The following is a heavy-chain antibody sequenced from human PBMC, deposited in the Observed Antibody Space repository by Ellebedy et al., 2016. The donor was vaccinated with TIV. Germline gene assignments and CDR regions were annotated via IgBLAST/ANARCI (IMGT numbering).Heavy chain of an antibody. D-gene: IGHD3-16*01. Sequence: SETLSLTCTVSGGSLSSYYWSWIRQPPGGGLEWLGYIFYTGSTNYNPSLRSRITISLDTSKNQFSLNLTSVTAADTAVYYCAGTEYIGFWGYWGQGTLVTVSS. CDR2: IFYTGST. CDR3: AGTEYIGFWGY. J-gene: IGHJ4*02. CDR1: GGSLSSYY. V-gene: IGHV4-59*01.